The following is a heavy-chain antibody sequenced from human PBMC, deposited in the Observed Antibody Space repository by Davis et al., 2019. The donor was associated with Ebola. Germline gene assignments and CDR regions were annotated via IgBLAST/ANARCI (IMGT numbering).Heavy chain of an antibody. CDR3: ARGDIVVVVAATPPFDYGMDV. Sequence: ASVKVSCKASGYTFTGYYMHWVRQAPGQGLEWMGWINPNSGGTNYAQKFQGWVTMTRDTSISTAYMELSRLRSDDTAVYYCARGDIVVVVAATPPFDYGMDVWGQGTTVTVSS. V-gene: IGHV1-2*04. D-gene: IGHD2-15*01. CDR2: INPNSGGT. CDR1: GYTFTGYY. J-gene: IGHJ6*02.